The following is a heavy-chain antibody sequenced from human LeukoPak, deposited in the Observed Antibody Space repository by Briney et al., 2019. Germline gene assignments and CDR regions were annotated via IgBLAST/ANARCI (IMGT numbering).Heavy chain of an antibody. CDR3: AKGNYDSSGYYRGAFDI. Sequence: PGGSLRLSCAASGFTFSSYAVSWVRQAPGKGLEWVSAISGSGGSTYYADSVKGRFTISRDNSKNTLYLQMNSLRAEDTAVYYCAKGNYDSSGYYRGAFDIWGQGTMVTVSS. CDR2: ISGSGGST. J-gene: IGHJ3*02. D-gene: IGHD3-22*01. CDR1: GFTFSSYA. V-gene: IGHV3-23*01.